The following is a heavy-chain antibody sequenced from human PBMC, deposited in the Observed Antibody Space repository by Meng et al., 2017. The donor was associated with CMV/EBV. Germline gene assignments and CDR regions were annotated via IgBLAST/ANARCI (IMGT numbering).Heavy chain of an antibody. CDR1: GYTFTSYG. CDR3: ARDAYYDFWSGYYTGGVYYFDY. Sequence: ASVKVSCKASGYTFTSYGISWVRQAPGQGLEWMGWISAYNGNTNYAQKLQGRVTMTTDTSTSTAYMELRSLRSDDTAVYYCARDAYYDFWSGYYTGGVYYFDYWGQGTLVTSPQ. CDR2: ISAYNGNT. D-gene: IGHD3-3*01. V-gene: IGHV1-18*01. J-gene: IGHJ4*02.